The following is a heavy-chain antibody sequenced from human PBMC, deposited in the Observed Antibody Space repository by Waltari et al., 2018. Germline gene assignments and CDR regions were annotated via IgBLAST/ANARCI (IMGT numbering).Heavy chain of an antibody. D-gene: IGHD3-10*01. J-gene: IGHJ6*03. CDR3: ARSRGIGVDYYYYYMDV. CDR1: GFTFSSYD. CDR2: IGTAGDT. V-gene: IGHV3-13*01. Sequence: EVQLVESGGGLVQPGGSLRLSCAASGFTFSSYDMHWVRQATGKGLEWVSAIGTAGDTYYPGSVKGRFTISRENAKNSLYLQMNSLRAGDTAVYYWARSRGIGVDYYYYYMDVWGKGTTVTVSS.